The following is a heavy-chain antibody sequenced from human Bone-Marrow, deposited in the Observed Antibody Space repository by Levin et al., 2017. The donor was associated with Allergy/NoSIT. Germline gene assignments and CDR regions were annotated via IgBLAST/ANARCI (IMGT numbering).Heavy chain of an antibody. J-gene: IGHJ3*02. CDR3: ARDVSGWYWTGAFDI. V-gene: IGHV3-48*01. Sequence: QPGGSLRLSCAASGFTFSSYSMNWVRQAPGKGLEWVSYISSSSSTIYYADSVKGRFTISRDNAKNSLYLQMNSLRAEDTAVYYCARDVSGWYWTGAFDIWGQGTMVTVSS. CDR2: ISSSSSTI. CDR1: GFTFSSYS. D-gene: IGHD6-19*01.